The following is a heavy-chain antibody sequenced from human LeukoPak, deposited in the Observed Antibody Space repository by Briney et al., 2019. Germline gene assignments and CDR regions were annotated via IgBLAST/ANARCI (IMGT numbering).Heavy chain of an antibody. CDR1: GFTFDDYA. J-gene: IGHJ4*02. CDR3: AKGGDGYNSVDY. D-gene: IGHD5-24*01. Sequence: GGSLRLSCAASGFTFDDYAMHWVRQAPGKGLEWVSLISGDGGSTYYADSVQGRFTISRDNSKNSLYLQMNSLRTEDTALYCCAKGGDGYNSVDYWGQGTLVTVSS. CDR2: ISGDGGST. V-gene: IGHV3-43*02.